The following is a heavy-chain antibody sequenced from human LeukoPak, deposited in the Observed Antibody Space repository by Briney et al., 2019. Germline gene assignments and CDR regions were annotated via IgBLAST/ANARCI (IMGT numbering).Heavy chain of an antibody. D-gene: IGHD5-18*01. V-gene: IGHV1-18*01. CDR2: ISAYNGNT. CDR1: GYTFTSYG. J-gene: IGHJ5*02. Sequence: ASVKVSCKASGYTFTSYGISWVRQAPGQGLEWMGWISAYNGNTNYAQKLQGRVTMTTDTSTSTAYMELRSLRSDDTAVYYCARVTGYSYGWVFSHWFDPWGQGTLVTVSS. CDR3: ARVTGYSYGWVFSHWFDP.